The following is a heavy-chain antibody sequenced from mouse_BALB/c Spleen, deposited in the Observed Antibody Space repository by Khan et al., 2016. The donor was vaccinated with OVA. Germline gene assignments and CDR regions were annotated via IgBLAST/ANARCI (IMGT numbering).Heavy chain of an antibody. CDR1: GFSLTRHG. Sequence: VELVESGPGLVAPSQSLSITCTVSGFSLTRHGIHWVRQPPGKGLEWLGIIWAGGSTNYNSALMSRLSITKDSSKSQVFLKMNSLQTDDTAIYYCARNREPDYFDYGGQGTTLTVSS. J-gene: IGHJ2*01. CDR3: ARNREPDYFDY. CDR2: IWAGGST. V-gene: IGHV2-9*02.